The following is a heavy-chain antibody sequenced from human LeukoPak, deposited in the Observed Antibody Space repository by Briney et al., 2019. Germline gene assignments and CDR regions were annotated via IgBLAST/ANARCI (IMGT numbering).Heavy chain of an antibody. Sequence: GGSLRISCAASGFTFSSYAMSWVRQAPGKGLEWVSAISGSGGSTYYADSVKGRFTISRDNSKNTLYLQMNSLRAEDTAVYYCAKTPYYSSSSGDWFDPWGQGTLVTVSS. J-gene: IGHJ5*02. D-gene: IGHD6-6*01. CDR1: GFTFSSYA. CDR2: ISGSGGST. CDR3: AKTPYYSSSSGDWFDP. V-gene: IGHV3-23*01.